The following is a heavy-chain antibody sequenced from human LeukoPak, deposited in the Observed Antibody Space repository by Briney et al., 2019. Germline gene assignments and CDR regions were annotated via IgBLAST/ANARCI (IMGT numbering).Heavy chain of an antibody. Sequence: GASVTVSCKVSGYTLTELSMHWVRQAPGKGLEWMGGFDPEDGETIYAQKFQGRATMTEDTSTDTAYMELSSLRSEDTAVYYCATDLQLERDPGGNWFDPWGQGTLVTVSS. CDR3: ATDLQLERDPGGNWFDP. CDR1: GYTLTELS. CDR2: FDPEDGET. D-gene: IGHD1-1*01. V-gene: IGHV1-24*01. J-gene: IGHJ5*02.